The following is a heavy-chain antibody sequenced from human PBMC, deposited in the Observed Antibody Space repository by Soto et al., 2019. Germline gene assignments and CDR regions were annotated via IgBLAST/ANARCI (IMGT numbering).Heavy chain of an antibody. J-gene: IGHJ6*02. CDR3: AREDDGGDRDYYGLDV. V-gene: IGHV4-59*12. D-gene: IGHD2-21*02. CDR1: GGSISNYY. CDR2: FYYTGIT. Sequence: PSETLSLTCTVSGGSISNYYWSWIRQPPGKGLEWIGYFYYTGITNYNPSLRSRLSMSVDTSKNQFSLKLSSVTAADTAVYFCAREDDGGDRDYYGLDVWGPGTTVTSP.